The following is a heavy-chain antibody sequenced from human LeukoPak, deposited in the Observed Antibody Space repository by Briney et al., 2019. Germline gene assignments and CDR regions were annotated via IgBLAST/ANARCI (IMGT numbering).Heavy chain of an antibody. Sequence: GGSLRLSCAASGFTFSSYAMSWVRQAPGKGLEWVSAISGSGGSTYYADSVKGRFTISRDNSKNTLYLQMNSLRAEDTAVYYCAKDFEITMTVGGSWFDPWGQGTLVTVSA. D-gene: IGHD3-22*01. V-gene: IGHV3-23*01. CDR2: ISGSGGST. J-gene: IGHJ5*02. CDR3: AKDFEITMTVGGSWFDP. CDR1: GFTFSSYA.